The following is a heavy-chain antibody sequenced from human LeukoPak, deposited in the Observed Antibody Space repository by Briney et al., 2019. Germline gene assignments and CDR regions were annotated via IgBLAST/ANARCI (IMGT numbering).Heavy chain of an antibody. CDR1: GYSINNYW. J-gene: IGHJ5*02. CDR2: IYPADSDI. V-gene: IGHV5-51*01. CDR3: ARQEYCSGGSCYTWFDL. D-gene: IGHD2-15*01. Sequence: GESLKISCKGSGYSINNYWIGWVRRMPGKGLEWMGIIYPADSDIRYSPSFQGQVTISADKSISTAYLQWSSLKASDTAMYYCARQEYCSGGSCYTWFDLWGQGTLVTVSS.